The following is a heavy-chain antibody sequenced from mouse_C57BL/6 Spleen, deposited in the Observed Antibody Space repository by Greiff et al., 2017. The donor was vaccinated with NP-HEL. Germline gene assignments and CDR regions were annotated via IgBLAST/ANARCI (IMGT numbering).Heavy chain of an antibody. CDR2: INYDGSST. J-gene: IGHJ4*01. CDR1: GFTFSDYY. D-gene: IGHD2-5*01. Sequence: EVMLVESEGGLVQPGSSMKLSCTASGFTFSDYYMAWVRQVPEKGLEWVANINYDGSSTYYLDSLKSRFIISRDNAKNILYLQMSSLKSEDTATYYCARDSNWSYAMDYWGQGTSVTVSS. V-gene: IGHV5-16*01. CDR3: ARDSNWSYAMDY.